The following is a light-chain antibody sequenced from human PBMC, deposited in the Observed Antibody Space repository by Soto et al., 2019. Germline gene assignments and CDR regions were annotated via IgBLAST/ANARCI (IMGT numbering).Light chain of an antibody. J-gene: IGKJ1*01. V-gene: IGKV3-20*01. Sequence: LALTPSPVTPSLSPGERGTLSCRASQSVGTSLAWYQQKHGQAPRVLIYGASNMDTGIPDRFSGSVSGTDGTMTISKLETEDGSVYHCQQCGGSTCTFGQGTKVDIK. CDR3: QQCGGSTCT. CDR1: QSVGTS. CDR2: GAS.